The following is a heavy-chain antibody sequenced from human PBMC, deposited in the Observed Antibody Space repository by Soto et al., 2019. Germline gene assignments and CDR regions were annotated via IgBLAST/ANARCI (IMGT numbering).Heavy chain of an antibody. CDR2: IYYSGST. CDR1: GGSISSGGYY. Sequence: SETLSLTCTVSGGSISSGGYYWSWIRQHPGKGLEWIGYIYYSGSTYYNPSLKSRVTISVDTSKNQFSLKLSSVTAADTAVYYCAREGHYGMDVWGQGTTVTVSS. J-gene: IGHJ6*02. CDR3: AREGHYGMDV. V-gene: IGHV4-31*03.